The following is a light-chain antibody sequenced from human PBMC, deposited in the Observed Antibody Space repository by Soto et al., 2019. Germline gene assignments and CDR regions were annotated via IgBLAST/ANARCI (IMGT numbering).Light chain of an antibody. CDR3: SSYTSSSTLYV. CDR2: EVT. V-gene: IGLV2-14*01. J-gene: IGLJ1*01. Sequence: QSVLTQPASVSGSPGQSITISCTGTSSDVGGYNYVSWYKQHPGKAPKLMIYEVTNRPSGVSNRFSGSKSGNTASLTISGLQAEDEAEYYCSSYTSSSTLYVFGTGTKVTVL. CDR1: SSDVGGYNY.